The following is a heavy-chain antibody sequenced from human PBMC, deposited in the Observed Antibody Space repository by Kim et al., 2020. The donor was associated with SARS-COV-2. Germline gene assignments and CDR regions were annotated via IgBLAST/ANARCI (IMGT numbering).Heavy chain of an antibody. Sequence: YTNYADSGKGRFTISRDNAKNSLYLQMNSLRAEDTAVYYCARSGAYSDYWGQGTLVTVSS. D-gene: IGHD1-26*01. V-gene: IGHV3-11*03. CDR3: ARSGAYSDY. J-gene: IGHJ4*02. CDR2: YT.